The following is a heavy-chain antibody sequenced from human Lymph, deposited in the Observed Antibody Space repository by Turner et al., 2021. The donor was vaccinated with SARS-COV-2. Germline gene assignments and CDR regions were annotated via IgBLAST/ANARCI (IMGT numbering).Heavy chain of an antibody. Sequence: QVQLVQSGAEVKKPGASVKVSCKVSGYTLTEVSMHWVRQAPGKGLEWMGGFDPEDGETIYAQKFQGRVTMTEDTSTDTAYMELSSLRSEDTAVYYCATGPYDFWSGPSPGYYGMDVWGQGTTVTVS. J-gene: IGHJ6*02. CDR1: GYTLTEVS. CDR3: ATGPYDFWSGPSPGYYGMDV. V-gene: IGHV1-24*01. CDR2: FDPEDGET. D-gene: IGHD3-3*01.